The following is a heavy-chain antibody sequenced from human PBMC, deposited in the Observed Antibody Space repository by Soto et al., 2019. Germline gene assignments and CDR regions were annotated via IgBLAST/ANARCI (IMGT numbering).Heavy chain of an antibody. J-gene: IGHJ6*02. V-gene: IGHV3-30*18. CDR2: FSYDGSNK. D-gene: IGHD3-10*01. Sequence: QVQLVESGGGVVQPGRSLRLSCAASGFTFSNSGMHWVRQAPGKGLEGVAVFSYDGSNKYYADSVKGRFTISRDNSKNTLYLQMNSLRAEDTAVYYCAKGLWFGELLGPNGLWGMDVWGQGTTVTVSS. CDR1: GFTFSNSG. CDR3: AKGLWFGELLGPNGLWGMDV.